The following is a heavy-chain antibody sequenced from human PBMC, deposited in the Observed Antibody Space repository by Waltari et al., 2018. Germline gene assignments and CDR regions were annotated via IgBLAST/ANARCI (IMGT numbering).Heavy chain of an antibody. CDR3: ARDFWSGYSLDY. V-gene: IGHV3-30-3*01. D-gene: IGHD3-3*01. Sequence: QVQLVESGGGVVQPGRSLRLSCVASGFTLSSYVMNWVRQGPGKGLECVAVISYDGSNEYYADSVKGRFTISRDNSKNTLYLQMNSLRPEDTAVYYCARDFWSGYSLDYWGQGTLVTVTS. CDR1: GFTLSSYV. J-gene: IGHJ4*02. CDR2: ISYDGSNE.